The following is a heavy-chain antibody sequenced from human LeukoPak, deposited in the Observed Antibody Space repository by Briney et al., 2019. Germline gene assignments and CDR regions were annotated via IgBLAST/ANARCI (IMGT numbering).Heavy chain of an antibody. Sequence: GGSLRLSCAASGFTVSSNYMSWVRQAPGKGLEWVSVIYSGGSTYYADSVKGRFTISRDNSKNTLYLQMNSLRAEDTAVYYCARQTTVTPAAWFDPWGQGTLVTVSS. V-gene: IGHV3-53*01. CDR2: IYSGGST. CDR1: GFTVSSNY. CDR3: ARQTTVTPAAWFDP. J-gene: IGHJ5*02. D-gene: IGHD4-17*01.